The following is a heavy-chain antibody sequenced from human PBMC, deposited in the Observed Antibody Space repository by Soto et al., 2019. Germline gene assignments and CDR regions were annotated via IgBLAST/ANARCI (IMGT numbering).Heavy chain of an antibody. CDR3: ARARYSSGWHYYFDY. J-gene: IGHJ4*02. CDR1: GFTFSSYA. CDR2: ISSNGGST. V-gene: IGHV3-64*01. Sequence: GGSLRLSCAASGFTFSSYAMHWVRQAPGKGLEYVSAISSNGGSTYYANSVKGRFTISRDNSKNTLYLQMGSLRAEDMAVYYCARARYSSGWHYYFDYWGQGTLVTVSS. D-gene: IGHD6-19*01.